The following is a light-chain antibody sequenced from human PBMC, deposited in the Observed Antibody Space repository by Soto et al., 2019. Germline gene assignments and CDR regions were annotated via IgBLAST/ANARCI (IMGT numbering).Light chain of an antibody. V-gene: IGKV1-39*01. CDR1: QSISSW. J-gene: IGKJ1*01. CDR3: QQSYSTWT. CDR2: AAS. Sequence: IPLTQSPSSLSASVGDRVTLTCRASQSISSWLAWYQQKPGKAPKLLIYAASSLQSGVPSRFSGSGSGTDFTLTISSLQPEDFATYYCQQSYSTWTSGQGTKVDI.